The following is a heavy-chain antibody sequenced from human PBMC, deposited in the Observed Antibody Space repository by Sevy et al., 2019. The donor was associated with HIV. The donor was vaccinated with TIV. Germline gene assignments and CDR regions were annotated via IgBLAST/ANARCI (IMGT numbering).Heavy chain of an antibody. J-gene: IGHJ4*02. D-gene: IGHD6-13*01. CDR1: GFTVSSNY. CDR2: IYSGGST. Sequence: GGSLRLSCAASGFTVSSNYMSWVRQAPGKGLEWVSVIYSGGSTYYADSVKGRFTISRDNSKNTLYLQMNSLRAEDTAVYYCARALGGIAAACTFEYWGQGTPVTVSS. V-gene: IGHV3-53*01. CDR3: ARALGGIAAACTFEY.